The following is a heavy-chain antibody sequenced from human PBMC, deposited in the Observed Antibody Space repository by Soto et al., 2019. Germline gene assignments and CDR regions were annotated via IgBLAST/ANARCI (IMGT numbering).Heavy chain of an antibody. V-gene: IGHV1-3*04. CDR3: AREPYYDLLTGFTNSFDY. D-gene: IGHD3-9*01. Sequence: ASVKVSCKASGYTFTSYAMHWVRQAPGQRLEWMGWINTGNGNTKHSQNLQGRVTIARDTSASTVFMELTSLRSEDTAVYYCAREPYYDLLTGFTNSFDYWGLGTLVTVS. CDR1: GYTFTSYA. J-gene: IGHJ4*02. CDR2: INTGNGNT.